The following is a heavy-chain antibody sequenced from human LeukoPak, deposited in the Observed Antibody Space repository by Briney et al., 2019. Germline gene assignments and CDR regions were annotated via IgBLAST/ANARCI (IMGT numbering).Heavy chain of an antibody. V-gene: IGHV3-7*01. J-gene: IGHJ6*02. CDR1: GLTFSDYW. Sequence: GGSLRLSCAASGLTFSDYWMSWVRQAPGKGLEWVANIKPDGGHQNYVDSVKGRFTISRDNAKNSLYLQMNSLRAEDTAIYYCAKEYCSGDNCHSYGMDVWGQGTTVTVSS. CDR3: AKEYCSGDNCHSYGMDV. CDR2: IKPDGGHQ. D-gene: IGHD2-15*01.